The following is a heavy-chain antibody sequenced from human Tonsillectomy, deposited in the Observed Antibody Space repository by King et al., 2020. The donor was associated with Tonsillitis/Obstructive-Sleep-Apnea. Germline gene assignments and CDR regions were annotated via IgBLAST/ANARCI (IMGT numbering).Heavy chain of an antibody. V-gene: IGHV3-48*02. J-gene: IGHJ2*01. Sequence: DGQLVQSGGGLVQPGGSLRLSCAASGFTFSSDSLNWVRQAPGKGLEWVSYISSSIITIYYADSVKGRLTTSRDNAKNSLYLQMNSLRDEDTAVYYCARDHPMGRYWYFDLWGRGTLVTVSS. CDR2: ISSSIITI. CDR3: ARDHPMGRYWYFDL. D-gene: IGHD2-8*01. CDR1: GFTFSSDS.